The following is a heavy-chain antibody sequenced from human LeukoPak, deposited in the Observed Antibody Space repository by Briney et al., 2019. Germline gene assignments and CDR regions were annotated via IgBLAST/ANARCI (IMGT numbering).Heavy chain of an antibody. D-gene: IGHD6-19*01. V-gene: IGHV3-30*02. J-gene: IGHJ4*02. CDR3: ATGSSSVWYGRLDY. CDR2: IRYDGSNK. Sequence: GGSLRLSCAASGFTFSSYGMHWVRQAPGKWLEWVAIIRYDGSNKYYVDSVKGRFTTSRDNSKNTLYLQMNSLRAEDTAVYYCATGSSSVWYGRLDYWGQGTLVTVSS. CDR1: GFTFSSYG.